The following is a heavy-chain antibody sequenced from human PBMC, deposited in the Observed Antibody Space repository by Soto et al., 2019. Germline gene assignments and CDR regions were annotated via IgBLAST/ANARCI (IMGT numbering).Heavy chain of an antibody. CDR1: GGSFNGYY. CDR3: ASPIVVVPAAIGRNAFDI. CDR2: INHSGST. D-gene: IGHD2-2*01. V-gene: IGHV4-34*01. Sequence: PSETLSLTCAVYGGSFNGYYWSWIRQPPGKGLEWIGEINHSGSTNYNPSLKSRVTISVDTSKNQFSLKLSSVTAADTAVYYCASPIVVVPAAIGRNAFDIWGQGTMVTVSS. J-gene: IGHJ3*02.